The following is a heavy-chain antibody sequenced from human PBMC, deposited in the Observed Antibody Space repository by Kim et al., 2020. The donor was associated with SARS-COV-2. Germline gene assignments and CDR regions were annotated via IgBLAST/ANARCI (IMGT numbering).Heavy chain of an antibody. CDR1: GGTFSSYA. CDR3: ARYCSGGSCSFDY. J-gene: IGHJ4*02. D-gene: IGHD2-15*01. CDR2: IIPIFGTA. Sequence: SVKVSCKASGGTFSSYAISWVRQAPGQGLEWMGGIIPIFGTANYAQKFQGRVTITADKSTSTAYMELSSLRSEDTAVYYCARYCSGGSCSFDYWGQGTLVTVSS. V-gene: IGHV1-69*06.